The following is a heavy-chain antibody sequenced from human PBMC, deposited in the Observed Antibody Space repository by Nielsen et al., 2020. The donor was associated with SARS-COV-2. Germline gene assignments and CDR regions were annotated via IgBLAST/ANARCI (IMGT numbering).Heavy chain of an antibody. CDR3: ARVVAAAGIGVGEAFDI. V-gene: IGHV1-69*13. D-gene: IGHD6-13*01. CDR2: IIPIFGTA. Sequence: SVKVSCKASGYTFTSYAMHWVRQAPGQGLEWMGGIIPIFGTANYAQKFQGRVTITADESTSTAYMELSSLRSEDTAVYYCARVVAAAGIGVGEAFDIWGQGTMVTVSS. J-gene: IGHJ3*02. CDR1: GYTFTSYA.